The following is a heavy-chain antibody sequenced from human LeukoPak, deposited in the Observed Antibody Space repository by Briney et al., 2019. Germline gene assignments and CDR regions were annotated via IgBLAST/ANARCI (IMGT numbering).Heavy chain of an antibody. Sequence: SETLSLTRTVSGGSISSGGYYWSRIRQHPGKGLEWIGYIYYSGSTYYNPSLKSRVTISVDTSKNQFSLKLSSVTAADTAVYYCARDHYDFWSGYYRNENWFDPWGQGTLVTVSS. D-gene: IGHD3-3*01. CDR3: ARDHYDFWSGYYRNENWFDP. V-gene: IGHV4-31*03. CDR2: IYYSGST. CDR1: GGSISSGGYY. J-gene: IGHJ5*02.